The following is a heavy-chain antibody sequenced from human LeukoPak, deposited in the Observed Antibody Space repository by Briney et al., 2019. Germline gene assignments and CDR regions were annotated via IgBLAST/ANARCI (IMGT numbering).Heavy chain of an antibody. CDR3: EYSGYAKAFDY. CDR2: ISGSGGST. J-gene: IGHJ4*02. Sequence: GGSLRLSCAASGFTFSSYAMSWVRQAPRKGLEWVSAISGSGGSTYYADSVKGRFTTSRDKSTNTLYLRIYRLRDADTAAYYTEYSGYAKAFDYWGQGCLVTVPA. V-gene: IGHV3-23*01. CDR1: GFTFSSYA. D-gene: IGHD5-12*01.